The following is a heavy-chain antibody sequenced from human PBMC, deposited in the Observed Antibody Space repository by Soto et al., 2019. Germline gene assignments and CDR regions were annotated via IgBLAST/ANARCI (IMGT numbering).Heavy chain of an antibody. CDR3: ARGAVVDTAMVTAFSDY. V-gene: IGHV1-46*03. CDR2: INPSGGST. CDR1: GYTFASNY. J-gene: IGHJ4*02. Sequence: AAEMGSSNAYGYTFASNYLHWLRQAPGQGLEWMGIINPSGGSTSYAQKFQGRVTMTRDTSTSTVYMELSSLRSEDTAVYYCARGAVVDTAMVTAFSDYWGRG. D-gene: IGHD5-18*01.